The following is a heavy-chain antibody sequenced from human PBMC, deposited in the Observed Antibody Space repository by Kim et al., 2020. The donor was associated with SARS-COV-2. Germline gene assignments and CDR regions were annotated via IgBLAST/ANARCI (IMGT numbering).Heavy chain of an antibody. CDR3: ARDSYYDIFRYYYYYMDV. Sequence: ASVKVSCKASGYTFTSYAMHWVRQAPGQRLEWMGWINAGNGNTKYSQKFQGRVTITRDTSASTAYMELSSLRSEDTAVYYCARDSYYDIFRYYYYYMDVWGKGTTNTVSS. CDR2: INAGNGNT. D-gene: IGHD3-9*01. V-gene: IGHV1-3*01. J-gene: IGHJ6*03. CDR1: GYTFTSYA.